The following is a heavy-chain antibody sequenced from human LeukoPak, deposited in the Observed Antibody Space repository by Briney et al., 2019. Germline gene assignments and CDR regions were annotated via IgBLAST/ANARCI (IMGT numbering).Heavy chain of an antibody. V-gene: IGHV3-7*01. CDR1: GFTFSNYG. CDR2: IKQDGSEK. D-gene: IGHD2-15*01. Sequence: PGGSLRLSCAASGFTFSNYGMSWVRQAPGKGLEWVANIKQDGSEKYYVDSVKGRFTISRDNAKNSVYLQMNSLRAEDTAVYYCARDKVVGATYLDYWGQGTLVTASS. CDR3: ARDKVVGATYLDY. J-gene: IGHJ4*02.